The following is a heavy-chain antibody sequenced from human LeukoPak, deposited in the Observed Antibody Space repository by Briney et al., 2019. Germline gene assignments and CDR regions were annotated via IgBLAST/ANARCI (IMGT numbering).Heavy chain of an antibody. CDR2: INHNGNT. J-gene: IGHJ4*02. D-gene: IGHD3-10*01. CDR1: GGSFSGYY. CDR3: ARGLGVRGVYYFDY. Sequence: TSETLSLTCAIHGGSFSGYYWSWIRQPPGKGLEWNGEINHNGNTNYNPSLKSRVTISVNTSKNQFSLKLSTVTAADTAVYYCARGLGVRGVYYFDYWGQGTLVTVSS. V-gene: IGHV4-34*01.